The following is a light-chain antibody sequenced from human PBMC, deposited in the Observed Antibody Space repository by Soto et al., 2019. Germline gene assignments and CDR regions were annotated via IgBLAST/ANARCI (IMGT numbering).Light chain of an antibody. J-gene: IGKJ3*01. Sequence: DVVLTQSPLALPVTLGQPASISCRSSQSLVYSDGNTYLNWFHQRPGQPPRRLIYRVSNRDSGVPDRFSGSGSGTDFTLTISRVEAEDVGIYYCMQGTHWPPITFGPGTKVDIK. V-gene: IGKV2-30*01. CDR2: RVS. CDR1: QSLVYSDGNTY. CDR3: MQGTHWPPIT.